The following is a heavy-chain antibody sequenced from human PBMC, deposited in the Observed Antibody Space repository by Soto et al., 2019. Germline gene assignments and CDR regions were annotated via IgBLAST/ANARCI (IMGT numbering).Heavy chain of an antibody. J-gene: IGHJ4*02. CDR3: SRGASDWHGIDY. Sequence: EVHLVESGGGLVQPGGSLRLSCSASEFTFSAHWMHWVRQAPGKGLMWASRLNEDGSHTDHAESVKGRFTISRDNAKNTLFLQMNSLRAEDTAIYFCSRGASDWHGIDYWGQGTLVTVSS. D-gene: IGHD6-19*01. CDR2: LNEDGSHT. CDR1: EFTFSAHW. V-gene: IGHV3-74*01.